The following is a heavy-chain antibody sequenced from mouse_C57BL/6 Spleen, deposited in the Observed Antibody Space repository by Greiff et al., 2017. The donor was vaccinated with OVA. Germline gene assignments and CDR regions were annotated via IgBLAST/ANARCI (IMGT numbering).Heavy chain of an antibody. Sequence: EVQGVESGGGLVKPGGSLKLSCAASGFTFSSYAMSWVRQTPEKRLEWVATISDGGSYTYYPDNVKGRFTISRDNAKNNLYLQMSHLKSEDTAMYYCAREGRSLDYWGRGTTLTVSS. CDR2: ISDGGSYT. CDR3: AREGRSLDY. CDR1: GFTFSSYA. V-gene: IGHV5-4*01. J-gene: IGHJ2*01.